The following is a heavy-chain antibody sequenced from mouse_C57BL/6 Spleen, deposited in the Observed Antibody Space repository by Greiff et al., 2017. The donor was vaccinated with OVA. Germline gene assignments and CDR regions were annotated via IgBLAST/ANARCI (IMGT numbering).Heavy chain of an antibody. V-gene: IGHV1-76*01. D-gene: IGHD2-2*01. Sequence: VKVVESGAELVRPGASVKLSCKASGYTFTDYYINWVKQRPGQGLEWIARIYPGSGNTYYNEKFKGKATLTAEKSSSTAYMQLSSLTSEDSAVYFCARWGGYDEGYYAMDYWGQGTSVTVSS. J-gene: IGHJ4*01. CDR1: GYTFTDYY. CDR3: ARWGGYDEGYYAMDY. CDR2: IYPGSGNT.